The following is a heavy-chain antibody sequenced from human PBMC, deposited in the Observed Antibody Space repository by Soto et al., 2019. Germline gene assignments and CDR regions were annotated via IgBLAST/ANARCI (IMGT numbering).Heavy chain of an antibody. CDR2: IIPIFGTA. D-gene: IGHD3-22*01. CDR1: GGTSSSYA. CDR3: GRANYYDSSGYNPFDY. J-gene: IGHJ4*02. Sequence: QVQLVQSGAEVKKPGSSVKVSCKASGGTSSSYAISWVRQAPGQGLEWMGGIIPIFGTANYAQKFQGRVTITADESTSTAYMELSSLRSEDTAVYYCGRANYYDSSGYNPFDYWGQGTLVTVSS. V-gene: IGHV1-69*01.